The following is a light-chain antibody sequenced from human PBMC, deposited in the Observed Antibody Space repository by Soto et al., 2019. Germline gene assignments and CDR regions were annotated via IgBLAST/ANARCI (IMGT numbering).Light chain of an antibody. Sequence: EIVMTQSPATLSVSPGERATLSCRASQSVSSNLAWYQQKPGQAPRLLIYGASTRATSIPARFSGSGSGTEFTLTTSSRQSEDFAVYYCQQYNNWAPITFGQGTRLEIK. CDR1: QSVSSN. J-gene: IGKJ5*01. CDR2: GAS. CDR3: QQYNNWAPIT. V-gene: IGKV3-15*01.